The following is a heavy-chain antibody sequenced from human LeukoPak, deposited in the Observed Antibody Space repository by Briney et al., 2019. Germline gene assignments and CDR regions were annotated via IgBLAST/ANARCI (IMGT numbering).Heavy chain of an antibody. CDR3: ARVRDGYNDAYDI. J-gene: IGHJ3*02. CDR1: GYTFTGYY. D-gene: IGHD5-24*01. Sequence: ASVKVSCKASGYTFTGYYMHWVRQAPGQGLEWMGWINPNSGGTNYAQKFQGRVTMTRDMSTSTLYMELSSLRSEDTAVYYCARVRDGYNDAYDIWGQGTMVIVSS. CDR2: INPNSGGT. V-gene: IGHV1-2*02.